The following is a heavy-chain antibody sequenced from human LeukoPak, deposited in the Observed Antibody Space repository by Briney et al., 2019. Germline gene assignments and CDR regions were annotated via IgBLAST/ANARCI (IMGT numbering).Heavy chain of an antibody. D-gene: IGHD3-3*01. V-gene: IGHV4-59*01. Sequence: SETLSLTCTVSGGSISSYYWSWIRQPPGKGLEWIGYIYYSGSTNYNPSLKSRVTISVDTSKNQFSLKLSSVTAADTAVYYCARAGDFWSGHEYYLDYWGQGTLVTVSS. J-gene: IGHJ4*02. CDR3: ARAGDFWSGHEYYLDY. CDR2: IYYSGST. CDR1: GGSISSYY.